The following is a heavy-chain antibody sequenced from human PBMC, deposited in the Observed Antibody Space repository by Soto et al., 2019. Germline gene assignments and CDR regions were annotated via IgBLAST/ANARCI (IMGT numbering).Heavy chain of an antibody. CDR1: GYIFTSYW. J-gene: IGHJ3*02. Sequence: ESVKGRGKCSGYIFTSYWTGWVHQMPGKGLEWMGIIYPGDSDTRYSPSFQGQVTISADKSISTAYLQWSSLKASDTAMYYCAQKGQVGPYDAFDMWGQGTMVTVSS. V-gene: IGHV5-51*07. CDR3: AQKGQVGPYDAFDM. CDR2: IYPGDSDT.